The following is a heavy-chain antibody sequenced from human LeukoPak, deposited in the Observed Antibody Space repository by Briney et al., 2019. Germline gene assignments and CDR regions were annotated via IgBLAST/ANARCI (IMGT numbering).Heavy chain of an antibody. CDR2: INSDGSST. CDR3: ARDPYCTSTRCYTGSWFDP. J-gene: IGHJ5*02. D-gene: IGHD2-2*02. CDR1: GFTFSSYW. V-gene: IGHV3-74*01. Sequence: GGSLRLSCAASGFTFSSYWIHWVRQAPGTGLVWVSRINSDGSSTGYADSVKGRFTISRDNAKNTLYLRMNSLRAEDTAVYYCARDPYCTSTRCYTGSWFDPWGQGTLVTVSS.